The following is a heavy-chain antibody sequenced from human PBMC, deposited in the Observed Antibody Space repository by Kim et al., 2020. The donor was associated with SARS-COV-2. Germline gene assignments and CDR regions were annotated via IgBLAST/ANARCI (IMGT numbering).Heavy chain of an antibody. Sequence: SETLSLTCAVYGGSFSGYYWSWIRQPPGKGLEWIGEINHSGSTNYNPSLKSRVTISVDTSKNQFSLKLSSVTAADTAVYYCARGRYSYGCFDYWGQGTL. CDR2: INHSGST. V-gene: IGHV4-34*01. J-gene: IGHJ4*02. CDR1: GGSFSGYY. D-gene: IGHD5-18*01. CDR3: ARGRYSYGCFDY.